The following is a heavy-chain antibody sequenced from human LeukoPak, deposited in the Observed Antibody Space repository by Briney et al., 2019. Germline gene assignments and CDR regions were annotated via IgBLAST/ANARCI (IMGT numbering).Heavy chain of an antibody. V-gene: IGHV3-33*01. CDR2: IWYDGSNK. CDR1: GFTFSSYG. J-gene: IGHJ6*02. CDR3: ARDIVVVPAAIYYYGMDV. D-gene: IGHD2-2*01. Sequence: GGSLRLSCAASGFTFSSYGMHWVRQAPGKGLEWVAVIWYDGSNKYYADSVKGRFTISRDNSKNTLYLQMNSLRAEDTAVYYCARDIVVVPAAIYYYGMDVWGQGTTVTVPS.